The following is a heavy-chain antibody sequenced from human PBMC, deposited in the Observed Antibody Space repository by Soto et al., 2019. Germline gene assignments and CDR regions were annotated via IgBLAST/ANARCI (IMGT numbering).Heavy chain of an antibody. CDR2: MTGGGTT. Sequence: GGSLRLSCRASGFTFKNYAMTWVRKCPGKGLQWVSLMTGGGTTDYADSAKGRFIISRDNSKNTLNLQMHNLRADDTALYYCAKLKGGLGRFYGLDAWGQGTMVTVSS. V-gene: IGHV3-23*01. CDR1: GFTFKNYA. CDR3: AKLKGGLGRFYGLDA. J-gene: IGHJ6*02. D-gene: IGHD3-3*01.